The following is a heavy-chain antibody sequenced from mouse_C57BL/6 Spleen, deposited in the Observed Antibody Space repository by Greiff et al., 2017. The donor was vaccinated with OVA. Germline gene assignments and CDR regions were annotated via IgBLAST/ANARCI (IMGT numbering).Heavy chain of an antibody. CDR1: GYTFTDYY. Sequence: EVQLQQSGPELVKPGASVKISCKASGYTFTDYYMNWVKQSHGKSLEWIGDINPNNGGTSYNQKFKGKATLTVDKSSSTAYMELRSLTSEDSAVYYCARNRAYGYEGLDYWGQGTTLTVSS. V-gene: IGHV1-26*01. D-gene: IGHD2-2*01. CDR2: INPNNGGT. CDR3: ARNRAYGYEGLDY. J-gene: IGHJ2*01.